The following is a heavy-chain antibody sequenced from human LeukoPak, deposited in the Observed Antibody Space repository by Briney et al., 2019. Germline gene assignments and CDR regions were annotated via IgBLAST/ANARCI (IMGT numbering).Heavy chain of an antibody. D-gene: IGHD5-18*01. V-gene: IGHV5-51*01. Sequence: GESLKISCKGSGYSFTSYWIGWVRQMPGKGLEWMGIIYPGNSRTRYRPSFQGQVTISADKSISTAYLQWSSLKASDTATYYCASFSDGKDPDFDHWGQGTLVTVSS. CDR1: GYSFTSYW. J-gene: IGHJ4*02. CDR2: IYPGNSRT. CDR3: ASFSDGKDPDFDH.